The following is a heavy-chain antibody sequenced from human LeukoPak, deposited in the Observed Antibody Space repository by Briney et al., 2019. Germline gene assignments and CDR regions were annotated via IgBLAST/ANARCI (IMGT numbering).Heavy chain of an antibody. CDR1: GGSISSSNW. J-gene: IGHJ4*02. Sequence: PSETLSLTCAVSGGSISSSNWWSWVRQPPGKGLEWIGEIYHSGSTNYNPSLKSRVTISVDKSKNQFSLKLSSVTAADTAVYYCARDHDSSGYSFDYWGQGTLVTVSS. D-gene: IGHD3-22*01. CDR3: ARDHDSSGYSFDY. V-gene: IGHV4-4*02. CDR2: IYHSGST.